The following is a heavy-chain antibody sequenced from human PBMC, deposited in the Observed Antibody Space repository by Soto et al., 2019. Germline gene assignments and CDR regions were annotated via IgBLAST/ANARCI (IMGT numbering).Heavy chain of an antibody. V-gene: IGHV4-39*01. J-gene: IGHJ4*02. Sequence: PSETLSLTCTVSGGSISSSSYYWGWIRQPPGKGLEWIGSIYYSGSTYYNPSLKGRVTISVDTSKNQFSLKLSSVTAADTAVYYCAMTYYPSYYFDYWGQGTLVTVSS. CDR2: IYYSGST. D-gene: IGHD3-10*01. CDR3: AMTYYPSYYFDY. CDR1: GGSISSSSYY.